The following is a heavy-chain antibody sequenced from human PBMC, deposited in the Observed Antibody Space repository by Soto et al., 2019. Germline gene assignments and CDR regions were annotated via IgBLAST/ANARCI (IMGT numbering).Heavy chain of an antibody. D-gene: IGHD6-13*01. J-gene: IGHJ3*02. CDR2: TYYRSKWYN. CDR3: ARATEQQLVALDAFDI. CDR1: PASVSINSGA. Sequence: PSQKHSVTCAISPASVSINSGAWNWIRQSPSRGLECLGRTYYRSKWYNDYAVSVKSRITINPDTSKNQFSLQLNSVTPEDTAVYYCARATEQQLVALDAFDIWGQGTMVTVSS. V-gene: IGHV6-1*01.